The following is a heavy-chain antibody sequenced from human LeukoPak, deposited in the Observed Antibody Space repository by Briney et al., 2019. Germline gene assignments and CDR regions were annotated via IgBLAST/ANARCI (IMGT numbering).Heavy chain of an antibody. CDR3: ARDKVSVIPALDY. CDR2: INSRSNYI. J-gene: IGHJ4*02. Sequence: GGSLRLSCEASGFTFGNHNMNWVRQAPGKGLEWVSSINSRSNYIYYADSVKGRFTISRDNAKESLYLQMNSLRAEDTALYFCARDKVSVIPALDYWGQGTLVIVSS. CDR1: GFTFGNHN. V-gene: IGHV3-21*01. D-gene: IGHD2/OR15-2a*01.